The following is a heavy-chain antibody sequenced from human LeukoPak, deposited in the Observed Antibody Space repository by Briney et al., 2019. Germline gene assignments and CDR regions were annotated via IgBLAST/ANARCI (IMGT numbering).Heavy chain of an antibody. J-gene: IGHJ4*02. V-gene: IGHV3-53*01. D-gene: IGHD1-26*01. CDR2: IYSGGST. CDR1: GFTVSSNY. Sequence: GGSLRLSCAASGFTVSSNYMSWVRQAPGKGLEWVSVIYSGGSTYYADSVKGRFTISRDNSKNTLYLQVNSLRAEDTAVYYCARFPVVGATTLYYFDYWGQGTLVTVSS. CDR3: ARFPVVGATTLYYFDY.